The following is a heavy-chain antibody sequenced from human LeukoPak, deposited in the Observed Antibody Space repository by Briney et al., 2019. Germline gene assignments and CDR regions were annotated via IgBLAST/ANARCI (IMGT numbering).Heavy chain of an antibody. Sequence: GGSLRLSCAASGFTFSSYSMNWVRQAPGKGLEWVSVIYSGGSTYYADSVKGRFTISRDNSKNTLYLQMNSLRAEDTAVYYCARVPYSSSHYGMDVWGQGTTVTVSS. D-gene: IGHD6-13*01. J-gene: IGHJ6*02. CDR2: IYSGGST. V-gene: IGHV3-53*01. CDR3: ARVPYSSSHYGMDV. CDR1: GFTFSSYS.